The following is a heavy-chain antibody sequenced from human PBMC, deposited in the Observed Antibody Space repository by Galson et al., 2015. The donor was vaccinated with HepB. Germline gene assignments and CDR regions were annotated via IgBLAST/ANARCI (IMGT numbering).Heavy chain of an antibody. CDR3: ARSPYYYDSSGYPGAYFGMDV. D-gene: IGHD3-22*01. Sequence: SETLSLTCTVSGGSISSYFWSWIRQPPGKGLEWIGYIFYSGNTNYTPSLKSRVTISVDTSKNQFSLKLKSVTAADTAVYYCARSPYYYDSSGYPGAYFGMDVWGQGTTVTVSS. V-gene: IGHV4-59*01. J-gene: IGHJ6*02. CDR1: GGSISSYF. CDR2: IFYSGNT.